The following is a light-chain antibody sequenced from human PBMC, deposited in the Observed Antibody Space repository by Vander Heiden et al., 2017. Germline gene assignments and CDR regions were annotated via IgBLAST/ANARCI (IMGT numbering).Light chain of an antibody. J-gene: IGKJ1*01. V-gene: IGKV1-39*01. CDR2: AAS. Sequence: DTQMTQSRASLSASVGDRVTITCRASQSISSYLNWSQQKPGKAPKLLIYAASSLKTGVPSRFSGSGSGTDFTLTISSLQPEDIATYYCQQCESTPRTFGTGTKVXIK. CDR1: QSISSY. CDR3: QQCESTPRT.